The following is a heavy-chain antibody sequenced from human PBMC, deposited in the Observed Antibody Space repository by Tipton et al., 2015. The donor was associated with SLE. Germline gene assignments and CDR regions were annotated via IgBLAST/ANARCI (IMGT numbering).Heavy chain of an antibody. J-gene: IGHJ6*03. D-gene: IGHD6-13*01. CDR1: DGYINNNDWF. CDR3: ARDGGAAAENYNYHMDV. V-gene: IGHV4-39*07. Sequence: LRLSCTVSDGYINNNDWFWAWIRQPPGEGLEWIGSVDHRGKTSYNPSLTGRVTTSVDTFRNQFSLRMTSVTAADTAVYYCARDGGAAAENYNYHMDVWGIGTTVTVSS. CDR2: VDHRGKT.